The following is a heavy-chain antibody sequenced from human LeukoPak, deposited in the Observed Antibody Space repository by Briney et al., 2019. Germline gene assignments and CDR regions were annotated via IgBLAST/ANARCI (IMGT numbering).Heavy chain of an antibody. D-gene: IGHD2-2*01. CDR2: ISVNNGGT. CDR3: ATATQPRGYFLH. V-gene: IGHV1-18*01. J-gene: IGHJ1*01. Sequence: ASVKVSCKASGYTFTTYSLAWVRQAPGQSLEWMGWISVNNGGTNYAQSFQDRVTLTRDTSTNAAYLELRSLRSDDTAIIYCATATQPRGYFLHWGQGTLVTVSS. CDR1: GYTFTTYS.